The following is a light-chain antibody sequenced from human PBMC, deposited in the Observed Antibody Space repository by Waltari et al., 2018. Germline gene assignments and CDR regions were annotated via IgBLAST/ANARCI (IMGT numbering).Light chain of an antibody. CDR1: QSVRTY. V-gene: IGKV3-20*01. CDR3: QNHERLPAT. J-gene: IGKJ1*01. Sequence: ELVLTQSPGTLSLSPGERATLSCRASQSVRTYLAWYQKKPGQAPRLLIYGASTRATGIPDRFSGSGSGTDFSLTISRLEPEDAAVYYCQNHERLPATFGQGTKVEIK. CDR2: GAS.